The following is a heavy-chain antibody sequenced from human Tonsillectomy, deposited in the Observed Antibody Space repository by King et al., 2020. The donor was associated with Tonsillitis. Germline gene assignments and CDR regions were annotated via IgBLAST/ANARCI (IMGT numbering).Heavy chain of an antibody. CDR1: GGTFSSFA. J-gene: IGHJ3*02. V-gene: IGHV1-69*09. Sequence: VQLVQSGAEVKKPGSSVKVSCKASGGTFSSFAISWLRQAPGQGLEWMGRIIPILGIANYAQKFQGRVTITADKSTSTAYMELSSLRSDDTAVYYCARGGFGVAGSAAFDIWGQGTMVTVSS. CDR3: ARGGFGVAGSAAFDI. D-gene: IGHD6-19*01. CDR2: IIPILGIA.